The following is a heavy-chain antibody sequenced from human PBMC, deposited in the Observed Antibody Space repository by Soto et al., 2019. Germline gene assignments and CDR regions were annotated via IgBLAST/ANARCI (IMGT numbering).Heavy chain of an antibody. CDR2: IIPIFGTA. J-gene: IGHJ6*02. CDR3: ARDLRWSEPARDYYGMDV. V-gene: IGHV1-69*13. CDR1: GGTFSSYA. Sequence: SVKVSCKASGGTFSSYAISWVRQAPGQGLEWMGGIIPIFGTANYAQKFQGRVTITADESTSTAYMELSSLRSEDTAVYYCARDLRWSEPARDYYGMDVWGQGIKVTVS. D-gene: IGHD6-6*01.